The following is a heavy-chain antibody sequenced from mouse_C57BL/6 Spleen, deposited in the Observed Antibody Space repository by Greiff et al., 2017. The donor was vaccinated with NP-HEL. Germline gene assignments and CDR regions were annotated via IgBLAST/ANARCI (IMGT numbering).Heavy chain of an antibody. D-gene: IGHD2-2*01. J-gene: IGHJ2*01. Sequence: QVQLKQPGAELVRPGSSVKLSCKASGYTFTSYWMHWVKQRPIQGLEWIGNIDPSDSETHYNQKFKDKATLTVDKSSSTAYMQLSSLTSEDSAVYYCARGKGYDLYYFDYWGQGTTLTVSS. V-gene: IGHV1-52*01. CDR3: ARGKGYDLYYFDY. CDR2: IDPSDSET. CDR1: GYTFTSYW.